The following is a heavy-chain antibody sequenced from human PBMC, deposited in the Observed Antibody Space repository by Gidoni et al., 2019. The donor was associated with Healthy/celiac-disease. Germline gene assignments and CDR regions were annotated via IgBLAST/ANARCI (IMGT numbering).Heavy chain of an antibody. CDR1: GGSLRSYY. D-gene: IGHD3-3*01. CDR2: IYYSGST. V-gene: IGHV4-59*01. Sequence: QVQLQESGPGLVKLSETLSLTCTVSGGSLRSYYWSWIRQPPGKGLEWIGYIYYSGSTNYNPSLKSRVTISVDTSKNQFSRKLSSVTAADTAVDYCARDKASDFSEEKWFDPWGQGTLVTVSS. CDR3: ARDKASDFSEEKWFDP. J-gene: IGHJ5*02.